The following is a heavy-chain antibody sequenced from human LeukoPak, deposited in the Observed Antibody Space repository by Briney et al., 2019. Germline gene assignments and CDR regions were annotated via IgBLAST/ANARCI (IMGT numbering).Heavy chain of an antibody. CDR1: GDSVSSNSAA. J-gene: IGHJ4*02. D-gene: IGHD5-12*01. CDR3: ARMDIVATNYFDY. Sequence: SQTLSLTCAISGDSVSSNSAAWNCIRQSPSRGLEWLGRTYYRSKWYNDYAVSVKSRITINPDTSKNQFSLQLNSVTPEDTAVYYCARMDIVATNYFDYWGQGTLVTVSS. CDR2: TYYRSKWYN. V-gene: IGHV6-1*01.